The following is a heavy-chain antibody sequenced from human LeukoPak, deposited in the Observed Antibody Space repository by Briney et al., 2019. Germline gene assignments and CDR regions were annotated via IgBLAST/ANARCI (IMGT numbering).Heavy chain of an antibody. V-gene: IGHV3-30*04. CDR3: ARVYSSSWSYYYYYYMDV. Sequence: GGSLRLSCAASGFTFSSYAMHWIRQAPGKGLEWVAVISYDGSNKYYADSVKGRFTISRDNSKNTLYLQMNSLRAEDTAVYYCARVYSSSWSYYYYYYMDVWGKGTTVTISS. D-gene: IGHD6-13*01. CDR1: GFTFSSYA. CDR2: ISYDGSNK. J-gene: IGHJ6*03.